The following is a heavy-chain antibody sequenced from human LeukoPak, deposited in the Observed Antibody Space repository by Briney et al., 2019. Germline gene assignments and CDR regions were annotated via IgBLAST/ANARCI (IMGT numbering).Heavy chain of an antibody. V-gene: IGHV4-59*08. J-gene: IGHJ5*02. CDR2: IYYSGST. CDR3: ARRGIAVAGQFDP. D-gene: IGHD6-19*01. CDR1: GGSISSYY. Sequence: SETLSLTCTVSGGSISSYYWSWIRRPPGKGLEWIGYIYYSGSTNYNPSLKSRVTISVDTSKNQFSLMLSSVTAADTAVYYCARRGIAVAGQFDPWGQGTLVTVSS.